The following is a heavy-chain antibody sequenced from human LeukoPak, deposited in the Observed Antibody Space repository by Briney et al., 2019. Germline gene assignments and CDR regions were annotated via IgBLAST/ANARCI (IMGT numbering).Heavy chain of an antibody. D-gene: IGHD6-13*01. CDR2: ISSSSSTI. CDR3: ARESYSSRWDYYFDY. J-gene: IGHJ4*02. CDR1: GFTFSSYS. V-gene: IGHV3-48*01. Sequence: PGGSLRLSCAASGFTFSSYSMNWVRQAPGKGLEWVSYISSSSSTIYYADSVKGRFTISRDNAKNSLYLQMNSLRAEDTAVYYCARESYSSRWDYYFDYWGQGTLVTVSS.